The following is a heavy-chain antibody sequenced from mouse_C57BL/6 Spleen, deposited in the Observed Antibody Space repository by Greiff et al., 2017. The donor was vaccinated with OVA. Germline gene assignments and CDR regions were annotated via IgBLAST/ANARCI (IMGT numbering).Heavy chain of an antibody. CDR3: AAYGYDGFAY. J-gene: IGHJ3*01. CDR1: GYAFSSSW. D-gene: IGHD2-2*01. CDR2: IYPGDGDT. Sequence: QVQLQQSGPELVKPGASVKISCKASGYAFSSSWMNWVKQRPGKGLEWIGRIYPGDGDTNYNGKFKGKATLTADKSSSTAYMQLSSLTSEDSAVYFWAAYGYDGFAYWGQGTLVTVSA. V-gene: IGHV1-82*01.